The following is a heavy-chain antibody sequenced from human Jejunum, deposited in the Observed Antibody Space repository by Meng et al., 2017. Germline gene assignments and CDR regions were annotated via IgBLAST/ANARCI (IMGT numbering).Heavy chain of an antibody. CDR3: ARGVGDLGDY. J-gene: IGHJ4*02. Sequence: QVQLVQSGAENKAPGASMKVSCKASGYTLTTYDINWVRQATGQGLEWMGWVSPSSGNTRYAQKFQGRVTMTRDTSISTVYMELTSLKSDDTAVYYCARGVGDLGDYWGQGTLVTVSS. V-gene: IGHV1-8*01. CDR1: GYTLTTYD. D-gene: IGHD3-16*01. CDR2: VSPSSGNT.